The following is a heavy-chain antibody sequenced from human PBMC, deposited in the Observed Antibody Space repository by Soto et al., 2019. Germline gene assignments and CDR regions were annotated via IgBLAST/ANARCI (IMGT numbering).Heavy chain of an antibody. CDR2: IYYSGST. CDR1: GGSISSYY. J-gene: IGHJ2*01. Sequence: SETLSLTCTVSGGSISSYYLSWIRQPPGKGLEWIGYIYYSGSTNYNPSLKSRVTISVDTSKNQFSLKLSSVTAADTSVYYCARGNLRRRPLYDLWGRGTLVTVSS. D-gene: IGHD4-17*01. CDR3: ARGNLRRRPLYDL. V-gene: IGHV4-59*01.